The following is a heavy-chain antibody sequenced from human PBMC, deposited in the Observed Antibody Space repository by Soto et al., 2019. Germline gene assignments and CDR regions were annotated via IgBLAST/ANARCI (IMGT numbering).Heavy chain of an antibody. CDR2: INHSGST. J-gene: IGHJ5*02. CDR3: ARARTTSVVPAAASFDP. D-gene: IGHD2-2*01. V-gene: IGHV4-34*01. Sequence: SETLSLTCAVYGGSFSGYYWSWIRQPPGKGLEWIGEINHSGSTNYNPSLKSRVTISVDTSKNQFSLKLSSVTAADTAVYYCARARTTSVVPAAASFDPWGQGTLVTVSS. CDR1: GGSFSGYY.